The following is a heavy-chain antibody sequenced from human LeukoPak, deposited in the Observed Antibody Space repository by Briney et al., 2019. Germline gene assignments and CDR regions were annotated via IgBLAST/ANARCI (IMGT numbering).Heavy chain of an antibody. CDR2: INAYNGNT. J-gene: IGHJ4*02. CDR1: VYTFINYA. Sequence: ASVTVSRKASVYTFINYAISWVRQAPGQGLEWMGWINAYNGNTHYAPKLQGRVTIPTNPSTSDDYMELRSLRSDNTAVYYCARAWGEDIAARPYYFDYWGQGSLVTVSS. CDR3: ARAWGEDIAARPYYFDY. D-gene: IGHD6-6*01. V-gene: IGHV1-18*01.